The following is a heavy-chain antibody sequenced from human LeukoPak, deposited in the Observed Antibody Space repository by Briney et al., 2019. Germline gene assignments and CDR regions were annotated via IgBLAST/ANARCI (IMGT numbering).Heavy chain of an antibody. J-gene: IGHJ4*02. D-gene: IGHD2-2*01. CDR2: IYSGGST. CDR3: ARADPRYCSSTSCPNLDY. Sequence: GGSLRLSCAASGFTFSDYYMSWVRQAPGKGLEWVSVIYSGGSTYYADSVKGRFTISRDNAKNSLYLQMNSLRAEDTAVYYCARADPRYCSSTSCPNLDYWGQGTLVTVSS. CDR1: GFTFSDYY. V-gene: IGHV3-66*01.